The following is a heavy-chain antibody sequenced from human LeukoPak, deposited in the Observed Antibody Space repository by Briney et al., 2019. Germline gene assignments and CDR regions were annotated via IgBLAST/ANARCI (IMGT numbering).Heavy chain of an antibody. D-gene: IGHD3-16*01. CDR1: GGSISSSNW. J-gene: IGHJ6*02. Sequence: SGTLSLTCAVSGGSISSSNWWSWVRQPPGKGLEWIGEIYHSGSTNYNPSLKSRVTISVDKSKNQFSLKLSSVTAADTAVYYCARVVGGLTWDYGMDVWGQGTTVTVSS. CDR3: ARVVGGLTWDYGMDV. V-gene: IGHV4-4*02. CDR2: IYHSGST.